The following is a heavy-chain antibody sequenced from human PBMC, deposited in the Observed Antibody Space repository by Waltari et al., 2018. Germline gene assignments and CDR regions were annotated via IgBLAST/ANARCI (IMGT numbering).Heavy chain of an antibody. CDR2: INTKTGHP. CDR3: ARAPYYYDSSGSNSGAFDV. J-gene: IGHJ3*01. V-gene: IGHV7-4-1*02. Sequence: QVQLVQFGSELKKPGASLNVSCKASGYSFRRYAMIWVRQAPGQGLEWRGWINTKTGHPTYAQGFTGRFVFSLDTSVSTAYLQISGLKTEDTAVYYCARAPYYYDSSGSNSGAFDVWGPGTMVTVSS. D-gene: IGHD3-22*01. CDR1: GYSFRRYA.